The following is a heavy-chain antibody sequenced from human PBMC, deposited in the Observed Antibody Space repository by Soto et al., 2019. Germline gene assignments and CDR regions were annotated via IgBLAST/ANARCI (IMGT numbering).Heavy chain of an antibody. CDR2: ISNKPNSYTA. CDR3: ARVGYSNGWYDY. D-gene: IGHD6-13*01. J-gene: IGHJ4*02. Sequence: EVQLVESGGGLVQPGGSLRLSCAASGLTFSDHYMDWVRQAPRKGLEWVGRISNKPNSYTAEYAASVKGRFTISRDDSKNSLFLQMNSVKTEDTAVYYCARVGYSNGWYDYWGQGTLVTVSS. V-gene: IGHV3-72*01. CDR1: GLTFSDHY.